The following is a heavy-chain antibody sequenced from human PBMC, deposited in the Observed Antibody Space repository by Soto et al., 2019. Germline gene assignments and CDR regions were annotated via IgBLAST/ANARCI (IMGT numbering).Heavy chain of an antibody. J-gene: IGHJ4*02. V-gene: IGHV4-59*01. CDR2: ISYSGST. CDR1: GGSMSSYY. CDR3: ARAPQSIYSRRQFYYFDY. Sequence: SETLSLTCTVSGGSMSSYYWTWLRQSPGRGLEWIGYISYSGSTYYNPSLKSRVTISADTSKNQFSLRMNSMIAADTAVYYCARAPQSIYSRRQFYYFDYWGQGTLVTV. D-gene: IGHD6-13*01.